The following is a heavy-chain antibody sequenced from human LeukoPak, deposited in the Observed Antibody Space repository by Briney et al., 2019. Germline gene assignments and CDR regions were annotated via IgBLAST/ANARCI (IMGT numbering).Heavy chain of an antibody. J-gene: IGHJ4*02. CDR2: ICGYNGHT. D-gene: IGHD5-18*01. CDR3: ARVPNPRNTYGYNDK. V-gene: IGHV1-18*04. Sequence: ASVKVSCTASGYAFSDHGVNWVRQAPGQGLEWMGWICGYNGHTSYAQKFQGRVMVTTDRSTNTAYLELRSLRSDDTAVYYCARVPNPRNTYGYNDKWGQGTLVTVSS. CDR1: GYAFSDHG.